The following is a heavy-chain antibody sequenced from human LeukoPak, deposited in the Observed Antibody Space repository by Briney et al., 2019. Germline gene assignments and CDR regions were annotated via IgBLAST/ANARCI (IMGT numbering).Heavy chain of an antibody. CDR3: ARVEMATTNDAFDI. CDR1: GYTLTGYY. Sequence: GASVKVSCKASGYTLTGYYMHWVRQAPGRGLEWMGWINPNSGGTNYAQKFQGRVTMTRDTSISTAYMELSRLRSDDTAVYYCARVEMATTNDAFDIWGQGTMVTVSS. D-gene: IGHD5-24*01. J-gene: IGHJ3*02. V-gene: IGHV1-2*02. CDR2: INPNSGGT.